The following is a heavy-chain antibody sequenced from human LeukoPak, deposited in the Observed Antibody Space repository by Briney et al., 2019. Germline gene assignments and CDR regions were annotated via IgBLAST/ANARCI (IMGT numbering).Heavy chain of an antibody. CDR2: INHSGST. J-gene: IGHJ4*02. V-gene: IGHV4-34*01. Sequence: SETLSLTCAVYGGSFSGYYWSWIRQPPGKGLEWIGEINHSGSTNYNPSLKSRVTISVDTSKNQFSLKLSSVTAADTAVYYCARGSSTSCYTFDYWGQGILVTVSS. D-gene: IGHD2-2*01. CDR3: ARGSSTSCYTFDY. CDR1: GGSFSGYY.